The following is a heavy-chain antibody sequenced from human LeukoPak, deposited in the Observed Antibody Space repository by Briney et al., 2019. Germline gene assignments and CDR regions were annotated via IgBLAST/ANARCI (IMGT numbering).Heavy chain of an antibody. V-gene: IGHV3-74*01. CDR3: ARVDRGSSLDY. CDR1: GFTFSNYW. Sequence: PGGSLRLSCAASGFTFSNYWMHWVRQAPGKGLVWISHIHSDGSSTNYADSVKGRFTISRDNAKNTLFLQMNSLRAEDTAVYYCARVDRGSSLDYWGQGALVTASS. D-gene: IGHD1-26*01. CDR2: IHSDGSST. J-gene: IGHJ4*02.